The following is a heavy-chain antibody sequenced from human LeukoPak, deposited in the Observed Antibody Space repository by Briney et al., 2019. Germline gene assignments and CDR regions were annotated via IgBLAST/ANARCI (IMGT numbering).Heavy chain of an antibody. CDR2: ISYDGNNK. CDR1: GFTFSSYA. J-gene: IGHJ6*02. V-gene: IGHV3-30-3*01. D-gene: IGHD2-15*01. Sequence: GGSLRLSCAASGFTFSSYAMHWVRQAPGKGLEWVVVISYDGNNKYYADSVKSRFTISRDNSKNTLYLQMNSLRAEDTAVYYCARDPNLVVVAAGLYYGMDVWGQGTTVTVSS. CDR3: ARDPNLVVVAAGLYYGMDV.